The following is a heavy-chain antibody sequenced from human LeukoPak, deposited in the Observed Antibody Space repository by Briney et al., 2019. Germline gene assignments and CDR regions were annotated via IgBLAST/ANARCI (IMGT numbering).Heavy chain of an antibody. J-gene: IGHJ4*02. Sequence: GGSLRLSCAASGFTFSSYSMNWVRQAPGKGLEWVSVISGSSSYVYYADSVKGRFIISRDNAKNSLYLQMNGLRVEDTAVYYCAREPPSYFYDSSGLDYWGQGTLVTASS. CDR2: ISGSSSYV. CDR1: GFTFSSYS. V-gene: IGHV3-21*01. CDR3: AREPPSYFYDSSGLDY. D-gene: IGHD3-22*01.